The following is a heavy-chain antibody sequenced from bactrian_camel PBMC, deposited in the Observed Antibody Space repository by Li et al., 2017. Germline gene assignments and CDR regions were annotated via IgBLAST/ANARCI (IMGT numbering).Heavy chain of an antibody. V-gene: IGHV3S53*01. CDR2: IINDNGK. D-gene: IGHD1*01. CDR1: AYAIHGSFC. CDR3: ASDIAFGACGGDRLAYNY. J-gene: IGHJ4*01. Sequence: QVQLVESGGGSVQAGGSLRLSCAASAYAIHGSFCMGWFRQTPENQREGVASIINDNGKRYADSVQGRFTISRDKKISYLQMNAMTPEDTAVYYCASDIAFGACGGDRLAYNYWGQGTQVTVS.